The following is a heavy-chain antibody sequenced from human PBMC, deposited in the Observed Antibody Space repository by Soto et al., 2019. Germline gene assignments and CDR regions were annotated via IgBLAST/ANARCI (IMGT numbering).Heavy chain of an antibody. CDR3: AREGYCSDGGCYSGMDV. J-gene: IGHJ6*02. Sequence: PGGSLRLSCAASGFTYSTYTMHWVRQAPGKGLEWVAVIWWDGSHKGYADSVKGRFTISRDNSKKTLYLQMDSLRVEDTAVYYCAREGYCSDGGCYSGMDVWGQGTTVTVSS. CDR2: IWWDGSHK. CDR1: GFTYSTYT. D-gene: IGHD2-15*01. V-gene: IGHV3-33*08.